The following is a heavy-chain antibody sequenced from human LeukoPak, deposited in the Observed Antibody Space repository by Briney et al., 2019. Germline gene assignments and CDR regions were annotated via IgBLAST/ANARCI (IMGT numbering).Heavy chain of an antibody. J-gene: IGHJ4*02. Sequence: GSSVKVSCKASGGTFSSYAISWVRQAPGQGLEWMGIINPSGGSTSYAQKFQGRVTMTRDMSTSTVYMELSSLRSEDTAVYYCARDLGSIAVAEDYWGQGTLVTASS. CDR1: GGTFSSYA. V-gene: IGHV1-46*01. CDR3: ARDLGSIAVAEDY. D-gene: IGHD6-19*01. CDR2: INPSGGST.